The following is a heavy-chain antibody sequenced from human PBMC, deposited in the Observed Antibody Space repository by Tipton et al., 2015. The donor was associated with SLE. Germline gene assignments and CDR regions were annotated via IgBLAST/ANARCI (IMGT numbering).Heavy chain of an antibody. D-gene: IGHD3-16*01. CDR2: INPNSGVT. V-gene: IGHV1-2*02. J-gene: IGHJ6*02. Sequence: QLVQSGAEVKKPGASVKVSCKASGYTFTGYYMHWVRQAPGQGLEWMGWINPNSGVTDYAQKFQGRVTMTRDTSISTAYMELSRLRSDDTAVYFCARETGASFGPRRTYHYGMDVWGQGTTVTVSS. CDR1: GYTFTGYY. CDR3: ARETGASFGPRRTYHYGMDV.